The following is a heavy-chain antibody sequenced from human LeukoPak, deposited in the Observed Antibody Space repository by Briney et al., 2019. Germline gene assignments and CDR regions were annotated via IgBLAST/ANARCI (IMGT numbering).Heavy chain of an antibody. CDR2: IYYSGST. CDR1: GGSISSSSYY. V-gene: IGHV4-39*01. Sequence: SETLSLTCTVSGGSISSSSYYWGWIRQPPGKGLEWIGSIYYSGSTYYNPSLKSRVTISVDTSKNQFSLKLSSVTAADTAVYYCARRLSSSWNDAFDIWGQGTKVTVSS. J-gene: IGHJ3*02. CDR3: ARRLSSSWNDAFDI. D-gene: IGHD6-13*01.